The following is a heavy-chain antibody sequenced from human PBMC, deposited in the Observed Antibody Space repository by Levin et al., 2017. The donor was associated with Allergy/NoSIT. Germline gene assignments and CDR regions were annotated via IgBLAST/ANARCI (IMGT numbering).Heavy chain of an antibody. V-gene: IGHV4-34*01. CDR2: INHSGST. CDR3: ARVNSLWFGALHAFDS. D-gene: IGHD3-10*01. Sequence: SETLSLTCAVYGGSFSGYYWSWIRQPPGKGLEWIGEINHSGSTNYNPSLKSRVTISVDTSKNQFSLKLSSATAADTAVYYCARVNSLWFGALHAFDSWGQGTMVTVSS. J-gene: IGHJ3*02. CDR1: GGSFSGYY.